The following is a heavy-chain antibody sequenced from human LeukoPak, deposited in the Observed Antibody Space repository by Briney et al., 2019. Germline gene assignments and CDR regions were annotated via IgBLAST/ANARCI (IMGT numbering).Heavy chain of an antibody. V-gene: IGHV1-18*01. Sequence: GTSVNVSCKASGYTFTNYGISRVRQAPGQGPEWMGWISGFNGNTNYAQKFQGRVTMTTDTATRIVYMELRSLKYNDTAVYYCVREGDSEDDGYHYYYYMDVWGTGTTVTVSS. CDR1: GYTFTNYG. J-gene: IGHJ6*03. CDR2: ISGFNGNT. CDR3: VREGDSEDDGYHYYYYMDV. D-gene: IGHD2-2*03.